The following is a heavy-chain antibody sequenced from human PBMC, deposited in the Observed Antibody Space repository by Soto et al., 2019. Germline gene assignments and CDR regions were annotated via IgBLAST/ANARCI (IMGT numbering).Heavy chain of an antibody. CDR1: GYTFTSYY. Sequence: ASVKVSCKASGYTFTSYYMHWVRQAPGQGLEWMGIINPSGGSTSYAQKFQGRVTMTRDTSTSTVYMELSSLRSEDTAVYYCARDPGLRSYYYGMDAWGQGXTVTVYS. CDR2: INPSGGST. D-gene: IGHD2-15*01. V-gene: IGHV1-46*01. J-gene: IGHJ6*02. CDR3: ARDPGLRSYYYGMDA.